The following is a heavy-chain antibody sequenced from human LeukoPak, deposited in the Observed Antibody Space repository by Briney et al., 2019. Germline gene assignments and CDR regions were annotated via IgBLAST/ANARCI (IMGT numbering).Heavy chain of an antibody. J-gene: IGHJ4*02. Sequence: ASVKVSCKASGYTFTSYGISWVRQAPGQGLEWMGWISAYNGNTNYAQKLQGRVTMTTDTSTSTAYMELRSLRSDDTAVYYCARRSDYYDSGGYYVPYWGQGTLVTVSS. CDR3: ARRSDYYDSGGYYVPY. CDR1: GYTFTSYG. CDR2: ISAYNGNT. V-gene: IGHV1-18*01. D-gene: IGHD3-22*01.